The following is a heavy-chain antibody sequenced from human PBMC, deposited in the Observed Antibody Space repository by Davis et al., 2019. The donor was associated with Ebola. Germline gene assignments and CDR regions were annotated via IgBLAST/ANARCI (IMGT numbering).Heavy chain of an antibody. D-gene: IGHD6-6*01. Sequence: GESLKISCKGSGYSFTSYWIGWVRQMPGKGLEWMGIIYPGDSDTRYSPSFQGQVTISADKSISTAYLQWSSLKASDTAMYYCARGTAARSYYYYGIDVWGQGTTVTVSS. CDR2: IYPGDSDT. CDR3: ARGTAARSYYYYGIDV. CDR1: GYSFTSYW. J-gene: IGHJ6*02. V-gene: IGHV5-51*01.